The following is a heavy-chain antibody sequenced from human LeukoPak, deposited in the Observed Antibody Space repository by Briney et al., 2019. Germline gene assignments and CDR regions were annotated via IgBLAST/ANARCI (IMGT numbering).Heavy chain of an antibody. CDR2: ISSSGSTI. V-gene: IGHV3-48*03. CDR3: ARDWADPEWLRAYSRSFDY. CDR1: GFTFSSYE. Sequence: GGSLRLSCAASGFTFSSYEMNWVRQAPGKGLEWVSHISSSGSTIYYADSVKGRFTISRDNAKNSLYLQMNSLRAEDTAVYYCARDWADPEWLRAYSRSFDYWGQGTLVTVSS. D-gene: IGHD5-12*01. J-gene: IGHJ4*02.